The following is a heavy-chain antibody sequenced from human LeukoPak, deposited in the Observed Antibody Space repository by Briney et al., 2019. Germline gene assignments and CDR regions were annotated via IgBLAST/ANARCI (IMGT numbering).Heavy chain of an antibody. D-gene: IGHD3-22*01. Sequence: ASVKVSCKASGYTFTSYGISWVRQAPGQGLEWMGWISAYNGNTNYAQKLQGRVTMTTDTSTSTAYMELRSLRSDDTAVYYCARDITYYYDSSGLANWFDPWAREPWSPSPQ. CDR2: ISAYNGNT. V-gene: IGHV1-18*01. CDR1: GYTFTSYG. CDR3: ARDITYYYDSSGLANWFDP. J-gene: IGHJ5*02.